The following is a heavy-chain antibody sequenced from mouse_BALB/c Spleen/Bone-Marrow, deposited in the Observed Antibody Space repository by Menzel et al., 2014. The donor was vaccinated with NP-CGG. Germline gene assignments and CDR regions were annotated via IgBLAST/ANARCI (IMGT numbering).Heavy chain of an antibody. V-gene: IGHV1-22*01. CDR2: VNPNIGGT. CDR1: GYTFSDYT. Sequence: VQLQQPGPELVKPGASVKISCKTSGYTFSDYTLHWVKQSHGKSLEWIGGVNPNIGGTSYNQKFKGKASLTVTKSSTTAYMELRSLTSDDSAVYYCARGRWYYRGQGTTLTVSS. D-gene: IGHD2-3*01. CDR3: ARGRWYY. J-gene: IGHJ2*01.